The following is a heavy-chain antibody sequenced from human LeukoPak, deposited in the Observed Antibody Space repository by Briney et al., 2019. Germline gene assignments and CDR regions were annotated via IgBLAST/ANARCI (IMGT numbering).Heavy chain of an antibody. V-gene: IGHV4-38-2*01. J-gene: IGHJ4*02. CDR3: ARLHQGNSDY. CDR2: IYHSGST. Sequence: PSETLSLTCAVSGYSISSGYYWGWIQQPPGKGLEWIGSIYHSGSTYYNPSLKSRVTISVDTSKNQFSLKLSSVTAADTAVYYCARLHQGNSDYXGQGTXVTVSS. D-gene: IGHD2-2*01. CDR1: GYSISSGYY.